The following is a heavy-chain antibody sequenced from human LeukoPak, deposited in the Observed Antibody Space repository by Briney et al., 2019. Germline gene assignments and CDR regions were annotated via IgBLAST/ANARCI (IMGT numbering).Heavy chain of an antibody. CDR1: GFRFGDYW. CDR3: ARGMSSVAAVGL. Sequence: GGSLRLSCAASGFRFGDYWMTWARHIPGKGLEWVANIKQDGAEKHYAESVEGRFIISRDNAKNSLYLEMDSLKVEDTAVYYCARGMSSVAAVGLWGRGTLVTVSS. D-gene: IGHD6-13*01. CDR2: IKQDGAEK. V-gene: IGHV3-7*01. J-gene: IGHJ1*01.